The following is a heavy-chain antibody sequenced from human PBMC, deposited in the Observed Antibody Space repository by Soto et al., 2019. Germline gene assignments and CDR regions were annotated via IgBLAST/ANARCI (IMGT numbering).Heavy chain of an antibody. CDR3: ARSSSSQLYYYYYYMDV. CDR2: INHSGST. Sequence: SETLSLTCAVYGGSFSGYYWSWIRQPPGKGLEWIGEINHSGSTNYSPSLKSRVTISVDTSKNQFSLKLSSVTAADTAVYYCARSSSSQLYYYYYYMDVWGKGTTVTVSS. J-gene: IGHJ6*03. CDR1: GGSFSGYY. V-gene: IGHV4-34*01.